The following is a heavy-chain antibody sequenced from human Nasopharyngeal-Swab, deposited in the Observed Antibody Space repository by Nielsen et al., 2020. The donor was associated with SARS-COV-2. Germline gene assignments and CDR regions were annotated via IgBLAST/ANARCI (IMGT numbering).Heavy chain of an antibody. J-gene: IGHJ4*02. CDR3: ARLGEVRGVIMGEFDY. Sequence: GPLRLSCAVYGGSFSGYYWSWIRQPPGKGLEWIGEINHSGSTNYNPSLKSRVTISVDTSKNQFSLKLSSVTAADTAVYYCARLGEVRGVIMGEFDYWGQGTLVTVSS. D-gene: IGHD3-10*01. CDR1: GGSFSGYY. V-gene: IGHV4-34*01. CDR2: INHSGST.